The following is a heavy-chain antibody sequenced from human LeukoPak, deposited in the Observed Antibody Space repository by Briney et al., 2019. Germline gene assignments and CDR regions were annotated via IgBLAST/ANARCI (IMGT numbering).Heavy chain of an antibody. CDR2: INPNSGGT. CDR3: ARAGIVGAKTFDY. D-gene: IGHD1-26*01. V-gene: IGHV1-2*02. J-gene: IGHJ4*02. Sequence: ASVKVSCKASGYTFTGYYMHWVRQAPGQGLEWMGWINPNSGGTNYAQKFQGRVTMTRDTSISTAYMELSRLRSDDTAVYYCARAGIVGAKTFDYWGQGTLVTVSS. CDR1: GYTFTGYY.